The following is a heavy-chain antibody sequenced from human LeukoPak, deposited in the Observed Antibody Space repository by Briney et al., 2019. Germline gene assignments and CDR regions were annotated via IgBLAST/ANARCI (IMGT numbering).Heavy chain of an antibody. CDR1: GFTFSSYA. D-gene: IGHD6-13*01. V-gene: IGHV3-23*01. Sequence: HAGGSLRLSCAASGFTFSSYAMGWVRQAPGKGLEWVSAISGSGGSTYYADSVKGRFTISRDNSKNTLYLQMNSLRAEDTAVYYCAKVIFRWQQPDYWGQGTLVTVSS. CDR3: AKVIFRWQQPDY. CDR2: ISGSGGST. J-gene: IGHJ4*02.